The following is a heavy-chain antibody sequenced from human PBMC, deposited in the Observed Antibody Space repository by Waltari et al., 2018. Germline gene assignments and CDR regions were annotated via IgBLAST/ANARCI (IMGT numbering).Heavy chain of an antibody. V-gene: IGHV3-21*01. Sequence: EVQLVESGGGLVTPGGSLRLSCAASGFTFSSYSMHWVRQAPGKGLEWVSSISSSSSYRYYADSVKGRFTISRDNAKNSLYLQMNSLRAEDTAVYYCAIEQGKGKNFDYWGQGTLVTVSS. J-gene: IGHJ4*02. CDR3: AIEQGKGKNFDY. CDR1: GFTFSSYS. CDR2: ISSSSSYR.